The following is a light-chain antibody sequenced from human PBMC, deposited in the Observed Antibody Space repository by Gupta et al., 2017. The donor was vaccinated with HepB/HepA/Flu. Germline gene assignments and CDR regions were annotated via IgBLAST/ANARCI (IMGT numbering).Light chain of an antibody. Sequence: QSALTQPASVSGSPGQSITISCTGTSTDVGGYNYVSWYQQHPGKAPKLMIYDVSNRPSGVSNRVSGSKSGNTASLTSPGLQAEDEADYYCSSYTSSSTLVVFGGGTKLTVL. CDR2: DVS. CDR1: STDVGGYNY. CDR3: SSYTSSSTLVV. V-gene: IGLV2-14*03. J-gene: IGLJ2*01.